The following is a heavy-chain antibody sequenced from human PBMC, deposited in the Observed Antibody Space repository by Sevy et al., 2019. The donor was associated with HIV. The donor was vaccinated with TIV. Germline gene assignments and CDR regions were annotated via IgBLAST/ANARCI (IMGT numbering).Heavy chain of an antibody. CDR2: SDPEDGKT. CDR3: ATITHCSDIRCYWFDP. CDR1: GYTLTESS. V-gene: IGHV1-24*01. D-gene: IGHD2-2*01. Sequence: ASVKVSCKVSGYTLTESSIHWVRQAPGKCLEWMGGSDPEDGKTIYAQNFQGRVTMTEDISTDTVYMELSSLRSEDTAVYYCATITHCSDIRCYWFDPWGQGTLVTVSS. J-gene: IGHJ5*02.